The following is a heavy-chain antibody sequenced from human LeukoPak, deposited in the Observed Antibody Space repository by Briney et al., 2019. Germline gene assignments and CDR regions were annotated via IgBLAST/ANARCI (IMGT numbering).Heavy chain of an antibody. CDR1: GSTFSSYW. CDR3: PREVPYYFDY. D-gene: IGHD1-1*01. J-gene: IGHJ4*02. CDR2: IKQDGSEK. Sequence: PGGSLRLSCAASGSTFSSYWMSWVRQTPGKGLEWVANIKQDGSEKYYVDSVKGRFTISRDNAKNSLYLQMNSLRAEDTAVYYCPREVPYYFDYWRQGTLVTVSS. V-gene: IGHV3-7*01.